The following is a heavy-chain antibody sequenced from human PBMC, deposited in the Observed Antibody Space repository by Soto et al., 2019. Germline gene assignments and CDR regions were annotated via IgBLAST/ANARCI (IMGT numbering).Heavy chain of an antibody. CDR3: ARTRYQLLYYYYYGMDV. V-gene: IGHV2-70*01. CDR2: IDWDDDK. Sequence: SGPTLVNPTQTLTLTCTFSGFSLSTSGMCVSWIRQPPGKALEWLALIDWDDDKYYSTSLKTRLTISKDTSKNQVVLTMTNMDPVDTATYYCARTRYQLLYYYYYGMDVWGQGTTVTIS. J-gene: IGHJ6*02. D-gene: IGHD2-2*01. CDR1: GFSLSTSGMC.